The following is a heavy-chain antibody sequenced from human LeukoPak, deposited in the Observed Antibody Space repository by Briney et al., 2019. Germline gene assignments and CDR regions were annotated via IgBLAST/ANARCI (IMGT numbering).Heavy chain of an antibody. CDR3: AKDQVVVVPAAMLAGDY. J-gene: IGHJ4*02. V-gene: IGHV3-30*02. D-gene: IGHD2-2*01. CDR1: GFIFSSYG. Sequence: GGSLRLSCAASGFIFSSYGMHWVRQAPGKGLEWVAFIRYDGSNKYYADSVKGRFTISRDNSKNTLYLQMNSLRAEDTAVYYCAKDQVVVVPAAMLAGDYWGQGTLVTVPS. CDR2: IRYDGSNK.